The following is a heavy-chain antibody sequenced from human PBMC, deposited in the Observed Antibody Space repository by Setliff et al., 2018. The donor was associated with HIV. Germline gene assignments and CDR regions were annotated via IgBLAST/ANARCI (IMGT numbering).Heavy chain of an antibody. Sequence: SGESLKISCEGSGYSFTNDWIAWVRQMPGKGLEWMGFIYPGDSDTRYSPSFQGQVTISADKSISTAYLQCSSLKASDTAMYYCARLGGICSGGSCTALAYTMDVWGQGTTVTVSS. CDR3: ARLGGICSGGSCTALAYTMDV. V-gene: IGHV5-51*01. J-gene: IGHJ6*02. CDR2: IYPGDSDT. D-gene: IGHD2-15*01. CDR1: GYSFTNDW.